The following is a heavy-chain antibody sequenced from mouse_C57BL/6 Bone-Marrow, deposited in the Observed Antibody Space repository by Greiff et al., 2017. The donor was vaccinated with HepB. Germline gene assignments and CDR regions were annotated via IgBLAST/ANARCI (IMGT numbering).Heavy chain of an antibody. CDR2: IDPSDSYT. D-gene: IGHD1-1*01. CDR3: ARGYTTVNY. V-gene: IGHV1-50*01. J-gene: IGHJ2*01. Sequence: QVQLQQPGAELVKPGASVKLSCKASGYTFTSYWMQWVNQRPGQGLEWIGEIDPSDSYTNYNQKFKGKATLTVDTSSSTAYRQLRSLTSEDSAVYYCARGYTTVNYWGQGTTLTVSA. CDR1: GYTFTSYW.